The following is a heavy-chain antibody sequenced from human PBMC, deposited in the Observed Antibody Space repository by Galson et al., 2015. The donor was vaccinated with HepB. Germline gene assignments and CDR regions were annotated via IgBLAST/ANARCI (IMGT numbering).Heavy chain of an antibody. V-gene: IGHV4-30-4*01. J-gene: IGHJ5*02. CDR3: ARVYIGDYWFDP. CDR1: GGSISSGGYY. Sequence: TLSLTCTVSGGSISSGGYYWSWIRQPPGKGLEWIGYIYYSGSTYYNPSLKSRVTISVDTSKNQFSLKLSSVTAADTAVYYCARVYIGDYWFDPWGQGTLVTVSS. CDR2: IYYSGST. D-gene: IGHD4-17*01.